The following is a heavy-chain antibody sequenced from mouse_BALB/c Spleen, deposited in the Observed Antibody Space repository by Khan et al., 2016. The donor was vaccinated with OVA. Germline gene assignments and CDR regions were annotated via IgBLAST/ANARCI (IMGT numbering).Heavy chain of an antibody. CDR3: AREGTYLWYFDV. CDR1: DFNIKDTY. V-gene: IGHV14-3*02. D-gene: IGHD2-10*01. Sequence: VQLQQPGAELVKPGASVKLSCTASDFNIKDTYMHWVKQRPEQGLEWIGRIDPANGNTKYDPKFQGKATITADTSSNTAYLQLSSLTSEDTAVYYCAREGTYLWYFDVWGAGTTVTVSS. J-gene: IGHJ1*01. CDR2: IDPANGNT.